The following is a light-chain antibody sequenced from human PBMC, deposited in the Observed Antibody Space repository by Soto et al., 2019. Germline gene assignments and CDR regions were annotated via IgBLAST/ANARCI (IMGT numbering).Light chain of an antibody. CDR2: DAS. Sequence: DIQMTQSPSSLSASVGDRVTITCQASQDINNFLNWYQQKPGSAPKLLIYDASNLETGVPSRFSGSGSGTDFIFSISSLQPEDIATYYCQQYNSYSPLTFGGGTKVEIK. J-gene: IGKJ4*01. CDR1: QDINNF. V-gene: IGKV1-33*01. CDR3: QQYNSYSPLT.